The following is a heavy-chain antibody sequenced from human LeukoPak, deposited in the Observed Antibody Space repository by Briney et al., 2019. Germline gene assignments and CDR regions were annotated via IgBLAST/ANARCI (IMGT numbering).Heavy chain of an antibody. Sequence: GGSLRLSCAASGFTFSSYAMHWVRQAPGKGLEWVAVISYDGSSKYYADSVKGRFTISRDNSKNTLYLQMNSLRAEDTAVYYCARDDYYDSSGYFEGPDYWGQGTLVTVSS. D-gene: IGHD3-22*01. CDR1: GFTFSSYA. CDR2: ISYDGSSK. V-gene: IGHV3-30*01. CDR3: ARDDYYDSSGYFEGPDY. J-gene: IGHJ4*02.